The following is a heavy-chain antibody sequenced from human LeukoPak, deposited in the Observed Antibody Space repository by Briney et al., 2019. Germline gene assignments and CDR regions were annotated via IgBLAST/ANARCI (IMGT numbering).Heavy chain of an antibody. Sequence: ASVKVSCKASGYTLTGYYIHWVRQAPGQGLEWMGWIRPNSGGTNYAPKFQGRVAMTRDTSISTAYMELRRLRSDDTAVYYCARVGDNSDPWGQGTPVTVSS. CDR1: GYTLTGYY. J-gene: IGHJ5*02. CDR2: IRPNSGGT. CDR3: ARVGDNSDP. V-gene: IGHV1-2*02. D-gene: IGHD1-20*01.